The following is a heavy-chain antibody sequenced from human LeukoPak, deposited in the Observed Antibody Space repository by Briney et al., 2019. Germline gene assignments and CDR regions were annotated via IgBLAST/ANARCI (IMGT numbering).Heavy chain of an antibody. CDR1: GFTFSSYA. CDR2: ISSNGGST. V-gene: IGHV3-64*01. CDR3: ARDGAEMATEYLFYFDY. J-gene: IGHJ4*02. Sequence: PGGSLRLSCAASGFTFSSYAMHWVRQAPGKGLEYVSAISSNGGSTYYANSVKGRFTNSRDNSKNTLYLQMGSLRAEDMAVYYCARDGAEMATEYLFYFDYWGQGTLVTVSS. D-gene: IGHD5-24*01.